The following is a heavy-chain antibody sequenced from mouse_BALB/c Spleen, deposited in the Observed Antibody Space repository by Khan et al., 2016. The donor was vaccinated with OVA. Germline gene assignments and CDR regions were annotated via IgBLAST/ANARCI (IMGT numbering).Heavy chain of an antibody. CDR3: ASHLTGSFAY. CDR1: GFSFSSYS. CDR2: ISSGGDYT. Sequence: EVKLVESGGDLVKPGGSLKLSCAASGFSFSSYSMSWVRQTPDKRLEWVATISSGGDYTYYPDIVKGRFTISRDNAKNTLYLQMSSLKSEDTAMXYCASHLTGSFAYWGQGTLVTVSA. J-gene: IGHJ3*01. D-gene: IGHD4-1*01. V-gene: IGHV5-6*02.